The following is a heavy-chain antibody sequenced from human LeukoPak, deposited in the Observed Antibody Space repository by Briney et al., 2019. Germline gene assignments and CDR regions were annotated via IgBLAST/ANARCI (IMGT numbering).Heavy chain of an antibody. Sequence: GGSLRLSCAASGFTFSSYWMSWVRQAPGKGLEWVANIKQDGSEKYYVDSVKGRFTISRDNAKNSLYLQMNNLRAEDTAVYYCASCYYDSGSDYWGQGALVTVSS. CDR3: ASCYYDSGSDY. V-gene: IGHV3-7*01. D-gene: IGHD3-22*01. J-gene: IGHJ4*02. CDR1: GFTFSSYW. CDR2: IKQDGSEK.